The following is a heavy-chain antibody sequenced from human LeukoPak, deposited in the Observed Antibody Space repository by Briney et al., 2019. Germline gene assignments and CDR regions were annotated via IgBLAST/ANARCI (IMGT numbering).Heavy chain of an antibody. Sequence: GGSLRLSCAASGFTVSSNYMSWVRQAPGEGLVWVSVIYSDGNTFYADSVRGRFTISRDNSKNTLYLQMHSLRAEDTAVYYCASGTTMVRGVIFAYWGQGTLVTVSS. D-gene: IGHD3-10*01. CDR2: IYSDGNT. CDR1: GFTVSSNY. J-gene: IGHJ4*02. V-gene: IGHV3-53*01. CDR3: ASGTTMVRGVIFAY.